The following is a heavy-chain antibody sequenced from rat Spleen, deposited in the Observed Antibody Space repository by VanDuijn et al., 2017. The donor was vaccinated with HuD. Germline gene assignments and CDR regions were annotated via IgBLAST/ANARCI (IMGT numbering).Heavy chain of an antibody. CDR2: IDYSGRT. J-gene: IGHJ3*01. CDR3: TRGLSMSSTNYYYALFAY. CDR1: GYSITSNY. D-gene: IGHD1-6*01. Sequence: EVQLQESGPGLVKPSQSLSLTCSVTGYSITSNYWGWIRKFPGNKMEWMGYIDYSGRTSYNPSLKHRISITRDTSKNQFFLQLNSVTTEDTATYYCTRGLSMSSTNYYYALFAYWGQGTLVTVSS. V-gene: IGHV3-1*01.